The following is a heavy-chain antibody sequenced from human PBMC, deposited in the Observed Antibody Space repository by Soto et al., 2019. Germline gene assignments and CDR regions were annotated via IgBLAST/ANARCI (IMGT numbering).Heavy chain of an antibody. J-gene: IGHJ4*02. D-gene: IGHD2-15*01. V-gene: IGHV4-59*11. CDR1: GASISSHY. CDR3: AVSVYCSGGSCYSGLFDS. Sequence: SETLSLTCTVSGASISSHYWGWIRQSPGKGLEWIGYIHNSGGTNYNPSLKSRLTIAVDTSKNQFSLNLYSVTAADTAVYYCAVSVYCSGGSCYSGLFDSWGQGTLVTVS. CDR2: IHNSGGT.